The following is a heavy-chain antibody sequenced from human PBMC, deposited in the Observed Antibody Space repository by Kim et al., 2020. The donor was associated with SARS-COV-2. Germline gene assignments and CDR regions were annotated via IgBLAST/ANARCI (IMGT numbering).Heavy chain of an antibody. CDR3: AVLDHNSSGYYDPFLRISLAPFDS. J-gene: IGHJ4*02. D-gene: IGHD3-22*01. Sequence: GGSLRLSCAASGFTFSSYAMSWVRQAPGKGLEWVSAISGSGGSTYYADSVKGRFTISRDNSKNTLYLQMNSLRAEDTAVYYCAVLDHNSSGYYDPFLRISLAPFDSWGQGTLVTVSS. V-gene: IGHV3-23*01. CDR1: GFTFSSYA. CDR2: ISGSGGST.